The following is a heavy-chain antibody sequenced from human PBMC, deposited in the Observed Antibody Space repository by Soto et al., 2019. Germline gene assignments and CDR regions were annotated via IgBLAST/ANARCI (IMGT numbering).Heavy chain of an antibody. J-gene: IGHJ6*02. Sequence: EVQLLESGGGLVQPGGSLRLSCAASGFTFSSYAMSWVRQAPGKGLEWVSAISGSGGSTYDADSVKCRFTISRDNSKNTLYLQMNSLRAEDTAVYYCQRLVQPLIDYYYYYGMDVWGQGTTVTVSS. V-gene: IGHV3-23*01. CDR3: QRLVQPLIDYYYYYGMDV. CDR1: GFTFSSYA. D-gene: IGHD6-6*01. CDR2: ISGSGGST.